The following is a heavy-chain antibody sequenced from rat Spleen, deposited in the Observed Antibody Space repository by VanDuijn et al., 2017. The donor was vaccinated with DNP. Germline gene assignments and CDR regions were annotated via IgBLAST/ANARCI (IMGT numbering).Heavy chain of an antibody. CDR1: GFTFNNYW. V-gene: IGHV5-31*01. CDR2: VRTSDGKT. Sequence: EVQLVESGGDLVQPGRSLKLSCVVSGFTFNNYWMTWIRQVPGKGLEWVATVRTSDGKTYYPDSVKGRFTLSRDGAKTSLYLQMNSLKSEDTATYYCARHERTTGMGFDYWGQGVMVTVSS. D-gene: IGHD1-7*01. J-gene: IGHJ2*01. CDR3: ARHERTTGMGFDY.